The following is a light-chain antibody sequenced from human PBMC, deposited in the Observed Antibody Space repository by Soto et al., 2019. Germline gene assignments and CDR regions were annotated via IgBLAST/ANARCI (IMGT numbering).Light chain of an antibody. CDR2: GNT. CDR3: QSYDSSLSGVV. Sequence: QSVLTQPPSVSGAXGQRVXISCTGSSSNIGAGYDVHWYQQLPGTAPKLLIYGNTNRPSGVPDRFSGSKSATSASLAITGLQAEDEADYYCQSYDSSLSGVVFGGGTKLTVL. CDR1: SSNIGAGYD. V-gene: IGLV1-40*01. J-gene: IGLJ2*01.